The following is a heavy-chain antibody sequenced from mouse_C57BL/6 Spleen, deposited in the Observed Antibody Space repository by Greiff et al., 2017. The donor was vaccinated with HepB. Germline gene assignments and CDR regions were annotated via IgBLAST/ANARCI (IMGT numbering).Heavy chain of an antibody. V-gene: IGHV5-17*01. J-gene: IGHJ4*01. Sequence: EVHLVESGGGLVKPGGSLKLSCAASGFTFSAYGMHWVRQAPEKGLEWVAYISSGNSTIYYGDTVKGRFTISRVNAKKNLFLQKTSLMSCDAAMYCCARRNFYDMDVWGQGTSGTVSS. CDR1: GFTFSAYG. CDR2: ISSGNSTI. CDR3: ARRNFYDMDV.